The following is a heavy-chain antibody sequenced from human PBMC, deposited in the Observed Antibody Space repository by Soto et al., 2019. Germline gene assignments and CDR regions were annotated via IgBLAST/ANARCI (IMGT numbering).Heavy chain of an antibody. Sequence: GGSLRLSCAASGFTVSYFGLHWVCQAPGKGLEWVAFISSDGGKAYYADSMKGRFTISRDNSKNTLDLQMNSLKPEDTAVYYCARDWAWNYDYWGQGTLVTVSS. CDR3: ARDWAWNYDY. D-gene: IGHD1-7*01. V-gene: IGHV3-30-3*01. CDR2: ISSDGGKA. J-gene: IGHJ4*02. CDR1: GFTVSYFG.